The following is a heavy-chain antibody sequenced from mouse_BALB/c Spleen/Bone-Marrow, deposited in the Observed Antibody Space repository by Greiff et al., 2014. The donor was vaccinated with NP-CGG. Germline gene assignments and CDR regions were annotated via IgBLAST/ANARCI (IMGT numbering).Heavy chain of an antibody. V-gene: IGHV14-3*02. Sequence: VQLKQSGAELVKPGASVRLSCTASGFNIKDTYMHWVKQRPEQGLEWIGRIDPANGNTKYDPKFQGKATITADTSSNTAYLQLSSLTSEDTAVYYCARLCNYGPSYAMDYWGQGTSVTVSS. CDR3: ARLCNYGPSYAMDY. J-gene: IGHJ4*01. CDR1: GFNIKDTY. CDR2: IDPANGNT. D-gene: IGHD1-2*01.